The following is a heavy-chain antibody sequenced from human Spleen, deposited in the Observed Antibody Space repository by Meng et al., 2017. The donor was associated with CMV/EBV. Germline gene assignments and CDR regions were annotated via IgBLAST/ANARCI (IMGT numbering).Heavy chain of an antibody. J-gene: IGHJ4*02. Sequence: GGSISSSSYYWGWIRQPPGKGLEWIGSIYYSGSTYYNPSLKSRVTISVDTSKNQFSLKLSSVTAADTAVYYCARLNPGDFWSGYFDYWGQGTLVTSPQ. CDR3: ARLNPGDFWSGYFDY. D-gene: IGHD3-3*01. V-gene: IGHV4-39*01. CDR1: GGSISSSSYY. CDR2: IYYSGST.